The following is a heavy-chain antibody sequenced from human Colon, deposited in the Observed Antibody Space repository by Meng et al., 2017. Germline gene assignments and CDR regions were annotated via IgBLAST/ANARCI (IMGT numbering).Heavy chain of an antibody. Sequence: QVQLQESGPGVVKPSQTLSLTCTIPGGSINSAYYYWNWIRQSPGKGLEWLGYIHSSGNTYYTPSLKSRLTMSLDTSKNQFSLRLTSVTAADTAVYYCARNPVIPDARTFDFWGQGALVTVSS. CDR1: GGSINSAYYY. V-gene: IGHV4-30-4*01. D-gene: IGHD2-2*01. J-gene: IGHJ4*02. CDR2: IHSSGNT. CDR3: ARNPVIPDARTFDF.